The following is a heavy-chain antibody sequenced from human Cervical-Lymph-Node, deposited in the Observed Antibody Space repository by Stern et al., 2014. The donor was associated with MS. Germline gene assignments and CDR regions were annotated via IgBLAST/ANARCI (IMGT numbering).Heavy chain of an antibody. D-gene: IGHD3-10*01. J-gene: IGHJ6*02. V-gene: IGHV1-69*09. CDR2: IIPMVGIA. CDR1: GDIFSTYS. CDR3: ARDLPSAGYGMDV. Sequence: VQLVESGAEVKKPGSSVKVSCKASGDIFSTYSITWVRQAPGQGLEWMGRIIPMVGIANYAQKFQGRLPITADTSTSTAYMELSSLRSEDTAVFYCARDLPSAGYGMDVWGQGTTVTVSS.